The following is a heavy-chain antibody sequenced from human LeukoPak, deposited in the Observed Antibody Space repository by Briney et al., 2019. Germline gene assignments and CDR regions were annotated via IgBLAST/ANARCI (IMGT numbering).Heavy chain of an antibody. V-gene: IGHV4-59*01. J-gene: IGHJ4*02. CDR1: GGSISSYY. CDR3: ARSLSGYFDY. Sequence: PSETLSLTCTVSGGSISSYYWSWIRQPPGKGLEWIGYIYYSGSTNYNPSLKSRVTISVHTSKNQFSLKLSSVTAADTAVYYCARSLSGYFDYWGQGTLVTVSS. CDR2: IYYSGST.